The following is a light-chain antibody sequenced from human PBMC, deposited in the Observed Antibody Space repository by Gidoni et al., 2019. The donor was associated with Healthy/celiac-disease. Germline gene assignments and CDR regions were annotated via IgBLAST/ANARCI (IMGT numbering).Light chain of an antibody. CDR1: QSISSW. J-gene: IGKJ3*01. V-gene: IGKV1-5*03. CDR2: KAS. CDR3: QQYNSYSPVT. Sequence: SASVGDRVTITCRASQSISSWLAWYQQKPGKAPKLLIYKASSLESGVPSRFSGSGSGTEFTLTISSLQPDDFATYYCQQYNSYSPVTFGPGTKVEIK.